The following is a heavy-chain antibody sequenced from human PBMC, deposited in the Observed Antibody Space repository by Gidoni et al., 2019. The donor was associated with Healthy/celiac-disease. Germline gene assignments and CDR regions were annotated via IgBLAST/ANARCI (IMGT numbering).Heavy chain of an antibody. CDR3: ATLPTVGAPWEDYFDY. V-gene: IGHV3-43*02. J-gene: IGHJ4*02. CDR2: ISGDGGST. CDR1: GFHLDDYA. Sequence: EVQLVEAGGGGVTPGGSMRLSCAASGFHLDDYAMHWVRQAPGKGLEWVSLISGDGGSTYYADSVKGRFTISRDNSKNSLYLQMNSLRTEDTALYYCATLPTVGAPWEDYFDYWGQGTLVTVSS. D-gene: IGHD1-26*01.